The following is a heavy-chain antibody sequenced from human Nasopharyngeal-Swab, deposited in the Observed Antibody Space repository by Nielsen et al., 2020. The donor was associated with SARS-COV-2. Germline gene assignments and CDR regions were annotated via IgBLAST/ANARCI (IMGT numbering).Heavy chain of an antibody. CDR2: IKEDGSDE. CDR3: AKDRGSS. CDR1: GFTFSNFW. J-gene: IGHJ4*02. V-gene: IGHV3-7*01. D-gene: IGHD3-10*01. Sequence: GESLKISCVVSGFTFSNFWMSWVRQAPGKGLEWVANIKEDGSDEYYVDSVKGRFTISRDNARNSLYLQMNSLRVEDTAVYYCAKDRGSSWGRGTLVTVSS.